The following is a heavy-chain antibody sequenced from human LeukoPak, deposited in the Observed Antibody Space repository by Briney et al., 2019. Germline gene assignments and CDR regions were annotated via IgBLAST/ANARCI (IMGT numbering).Heavy chain of an antibody. J-gene: IGHJ5*02. CDR2: IYHGGST. D-gene: IGHD3-10*01. CDR1: GGSISSFNW. CDR3: AKGEDYGSGTSHFAP. V-gene: IGHV4-4*02. Sequence: PSEALSLTCAVSGGSISSFNWWSWVRQSPGKGLEWIGEIYHGGSTNYNPSLKSRVAMSVDRSRNQFSLRLNSVTAADTAVYYCAKGEDYGSGTSHFAPWGQGTLVTVSS.